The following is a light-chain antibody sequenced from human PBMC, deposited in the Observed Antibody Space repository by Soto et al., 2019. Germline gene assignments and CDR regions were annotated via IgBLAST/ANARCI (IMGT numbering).Light chain of an antibody. J-gene: IGKJ3*01. V-gene: IGKV1-6*01. Sequence: AIQMTQSPSSLSASVGDRVTITCRPSQDIRNDLGWYQQKPGKAPQLLIFAAFRLQSGVPSRFSANRSGTDFALTISSLQPEDFATYYGLQDSSYPPTFGPGTKVDIK. CDR2: AAF. CDR1: QDIRND. CDR3: LQDSSYPPT.